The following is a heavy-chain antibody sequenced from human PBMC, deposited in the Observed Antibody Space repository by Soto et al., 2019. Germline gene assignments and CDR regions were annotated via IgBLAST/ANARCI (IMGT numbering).Heavy chain of an antibody. V-gene: IGHV3-66*01. CDR3: ARLYSSGWFRFDY. Sequence: PGGSLRLSCAASGFTVSSNYMSWVRQAPGKGLEWVSVIYSGGSTYYADSVKGRFTISRDNSKNTLYLQMNSLRAEDTAVYYCARLYSSGWFRFDYWGQGTLVTVSS. CDR1: GFTVSSNY. D-gene: IGHD6-19*01. J-gene: IGHJ4*02. CDR2: IYSGGST.